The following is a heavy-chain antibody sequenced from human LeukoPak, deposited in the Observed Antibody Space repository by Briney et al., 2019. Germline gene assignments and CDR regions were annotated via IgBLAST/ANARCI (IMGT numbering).Heavy chain of an antibody. D-gene: IGHD3-22*01. CDR1: GFTFSSYA. CDR3: ARDLEYYYDSSGYYY. CDR2: ISHDGSNK. Sequence: GGSLRLSCAASGFTFSSYAMHWVRQAPGKGLEWVAVISHDGSNKYYADSVKGRFTISRDNSKNTLYLQMNSLRAEDTAVYYCARDLEYYYDSSGYYYWGQGTLVTVSS. V-gene: IGHV3-30*01. J-gene: IGHJ4*02.